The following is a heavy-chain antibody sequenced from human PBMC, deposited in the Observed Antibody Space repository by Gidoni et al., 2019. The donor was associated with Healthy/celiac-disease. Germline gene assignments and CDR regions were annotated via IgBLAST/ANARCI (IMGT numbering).Heavy chain of an antibody. Sequence: QVQLVQSGAEVKKPGASVKVSCKASGYTFTSYGLRWVRQAPGQGLEWMGWISAYNGNTNYAQKLQGRVTMTTDTSTSTAYMELRSLRSDDTAVYYCARVFGRGDYYYYYYMDVWGKGTTVTVSS. CDR3: ARVFGRGDYYYYYYMDV. CDR2: ISAYNGNT. CDR1: GYTFTSYG. V-gene: IGHV1-18*01. D-gene: IGHD3-3*01. J-gene: IGHJ6*03.